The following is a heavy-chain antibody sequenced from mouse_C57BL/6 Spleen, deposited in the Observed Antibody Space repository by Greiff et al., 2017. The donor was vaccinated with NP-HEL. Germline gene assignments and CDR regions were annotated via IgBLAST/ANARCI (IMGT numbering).Heavy chain of an antibody. D-gene: IGHD2-4*01. CDR3: TRYGDYDVGDYYAMDY. Sequence: DVMLVESGEGLVKPGGSLKLSCAASGFTFSSYAMSWVRQTPEKRLEWVAYISSGGDYIYYADTVKGRFTISRDNARNTLYLQMSSLKSEDTAMYYCTRYGDYDVGDYYAMDYWGQGTSVTVSS. CDR2: ISSGGDYI. V-gene: IGHV5-9-1*02. CDR1: GFTFSSYA. J-gene: IGHJ4*01.